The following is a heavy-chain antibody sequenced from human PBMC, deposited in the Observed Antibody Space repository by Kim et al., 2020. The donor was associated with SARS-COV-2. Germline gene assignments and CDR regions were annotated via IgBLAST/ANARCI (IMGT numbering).Heavy chain of an antibody. J-gene: IGHJ4*02. V-gene: IGHV4-31*02. Sequence: PTLKSRVTMSVDTYKNPFSLKLSSVTAADTAVYYCARITYNYGSGSPDDYWGQGTLVTVSS. CDR3: ARITYNYGSGSPDDY. D-gene: IGHD3-10*01.